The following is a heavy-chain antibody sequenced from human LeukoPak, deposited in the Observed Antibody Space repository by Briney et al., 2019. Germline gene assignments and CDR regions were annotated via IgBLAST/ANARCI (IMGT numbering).Heavy chain of an antibody. V-gene: IGHV1-18*01. CDR3: AREEGHSGYDSNWFDP. CDR2: ISAYNGNT. J-gene: IGHJ5*02. Sequence: ASVKVSCKASGYTFTSYGISWVRQAPGQGLEWMGWISAYNGNTNYAQKLQGRVTMTTDTSTSTAYMELRSLRSDDTAVYYCAREEGHSGYDSNWFDPWGQGTLVTVSS. D-gene: IGHD5-12*01. CDR1: GYTFTSYG.